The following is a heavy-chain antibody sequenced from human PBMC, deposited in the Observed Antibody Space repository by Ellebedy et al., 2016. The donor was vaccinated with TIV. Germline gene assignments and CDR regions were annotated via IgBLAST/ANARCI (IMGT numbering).Heavy chain of an antibody. CDR2: IYYTGST. D-gene: IGHD3-22*01. CDR1: GDSISRSSYY. CDR3: ARLADDDSSGYYYRMYYFDY. V-gene: IGHV4-39*01. Sequence: SETLSLTCTVSGDSISRSSYYWGWIRQPPGKGLEWIGSIYYTGSTDYNPSLKSRVAISADTSKNQFSLRLSSVTAADTAVYYCARLADDDSSGYYYRMYYFDYWGQGTLVTVSS. J-gene: IGHJ4*02.